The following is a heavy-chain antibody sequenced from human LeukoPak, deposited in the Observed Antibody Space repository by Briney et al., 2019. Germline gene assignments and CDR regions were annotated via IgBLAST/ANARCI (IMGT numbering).Heavy chain of an antibody. CDR2: IIPIFGTA. D-gene: IGHD6-19*01. Sequence: GASVKVSCKASGGTFSSYAISWVRQAPGQGLEWMGRIIPIFGTANYAQKFQGRVTITTDESTSTAYMELSSLRSEDTAVYYCARAVAGRASCLGYWGQGTLVTVSS. V-gene: IGHV1-69*05. CDR1: GGTFSSYA. CDR3: ARAVAGRASCLGY. J-gene: IGHJ4*02.